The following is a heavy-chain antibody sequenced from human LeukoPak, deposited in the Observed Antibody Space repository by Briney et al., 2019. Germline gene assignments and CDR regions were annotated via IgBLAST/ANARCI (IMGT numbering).Heavy chain of an antibody. CDR1: GGSFSGYY. J-gene: IGHJ4*02. V-gene: IGHV4-34*01. CDR2: INHSVST. CDR3: ARAGWFGELSTDY. Sequence: PSETLSLTCAVYGGSFSGYYWSWIRQPPGKGLEWIWEINHSVSTNYNPSLMSRVTISVDTSKNQFSLKLSSVTAADTAVYYCARAGWFGELSTDYWGQGTLVTVSS. D-gene: IGHD3-10*01.